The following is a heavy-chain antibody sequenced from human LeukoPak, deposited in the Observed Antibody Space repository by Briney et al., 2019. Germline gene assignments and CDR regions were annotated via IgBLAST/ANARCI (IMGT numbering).Heavy chain of an antibody. J-gene: IGHJ4*02. CDR2: IEYDGTDT. V-gene: IGHV3-30*02. CDR1: GFTFSNYG. CDR3: AKHRRSTLVTAYFDS. Sequence: GGSLRLSCAASGFTFSNYGMHWVRQAPGKGLEWVAFIEYDGTDTHFADSVKGRFTISRDNSKNTLYLQLNSLRVDDAAIYYCAKHRRSTLVTAYFDSWGQGTLVTVSS. D-gene: IGHD2-21*02.